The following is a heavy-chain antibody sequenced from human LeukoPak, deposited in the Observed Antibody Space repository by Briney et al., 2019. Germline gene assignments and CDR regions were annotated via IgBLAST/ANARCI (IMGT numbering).Heavy chain of an antibody. CDR3: ARIDDSIPFDY. V-gene: IGHV1-69*04. D-gene: IGHD2-15*01. CDR1: GGTFSSYA. CDR2: IIPIFGIA. J-gene: IGHJ4*02. Sequence: ASVKVSCKASGGTFSSYAISWVRQAPGQGLEWMGRIIPIFGIANYAQKFQGRVTITADKSTSTAYMELSSLRSEDTAMYYCARIDDSIPFDYWGQGTLVTLSS.